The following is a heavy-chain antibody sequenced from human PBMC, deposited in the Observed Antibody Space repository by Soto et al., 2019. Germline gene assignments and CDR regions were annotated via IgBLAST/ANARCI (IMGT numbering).Heavy chain of an antibody. V-gene: IGHV4-31*03. D-gene: IGHD3-16*02. CDR2: IYYSGST. CDR3: ARRSYYDYIWGSYRQDSGAFDI. Sequence: LSLTCTVSGGSISSGGYYWSWIRQHPGKGLEWIGYIYYSGSTYYNPSLKSRVTISVDTSKNQFSLKLSSVTAADTAVYYCARRSYYDYIWGSYRQDSGAFDIWGQGKMVTVAS. CDR1: GGSISSGGYY. J-gene: IGHJ3*02.